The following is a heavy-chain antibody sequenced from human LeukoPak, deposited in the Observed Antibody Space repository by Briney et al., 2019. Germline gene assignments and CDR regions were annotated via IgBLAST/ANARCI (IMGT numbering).Heavy chain of an antibody. J-gene: IGHJ4*02. CDR3: ARSGSGYLRYYFDY. CDR1: GGSISSSSYY. Sequence: SETLSLTCTVSGGSISSSSYYWGWIRQPPGKGLGWIGGMYYTGRTYYNPSLKSRVTISEDTSKNQFSLKLSSVTAADTAMYYCARSGSGYLRYYFDYWGQGILVTVSS. V-gene: IGHV4-39*07. D-gene: IGHD5-12*01. CDR2: MYYTGRT.